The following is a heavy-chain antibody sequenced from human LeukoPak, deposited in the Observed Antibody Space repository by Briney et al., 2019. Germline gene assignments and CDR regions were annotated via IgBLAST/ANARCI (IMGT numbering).Heavy chain of an antibody. V-gene: IGHV3-33*01. Sequence: GGSLRLSCAASGFTFSSYGMHWVRQAPGKGLEWVAVIWYDGSNKYYADSVKGRFTISRDNSKNTLYLHMNSLRAEDTAVYYCSCLWFGELSGAFDIWGQGTMVTVSS. D-gene: IGHD3-10*01. CDR1: GFTFSSYG. CDR2: IWYDGSNK. CDR3: SCLWFGELSGAFDI. J-gene: IGHJ3*02.